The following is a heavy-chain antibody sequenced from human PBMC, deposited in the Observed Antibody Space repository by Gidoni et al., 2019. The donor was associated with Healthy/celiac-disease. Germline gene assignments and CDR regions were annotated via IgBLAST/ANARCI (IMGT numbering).Heavy chain of an antibody. J-gene: IGHJ4*02. CDR2: IWYDGSNK. Sequence: QVQLVESGGGVVQPGRSLRLSCAASGFTFSSSGMHWVRQAPGKGLEWVAVIWYDGSNKYYADSVKGRFTISRDNSKNTLYLQMNSLRAEDTAVYYCARDRGAVADTPDYWGQGTLVTVSS. D-gene: IGHD6-19*01. V-gene: IGHV3-33*01. CDR3: ARDRGAVADTPDY. CDR1: GFTFSSSG.